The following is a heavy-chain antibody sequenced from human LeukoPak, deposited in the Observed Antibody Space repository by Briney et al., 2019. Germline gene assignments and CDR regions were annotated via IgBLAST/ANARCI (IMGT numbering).Heavy chain of an antibody. CDR3: ARGSGDGPTTVVTYYYYYGMDV. Sequence: GASVTVSCKASGGTFSSYAISWVRQAPGQGLEWMGGIIPIFGTANYAQKFQGRVTITADESTSTAYMELSSLRSEDTAVYYCARGSGDGPTTVVTYYYYYGMDVWGQGTTVTVSS. CDR1: GGTFSSYA. D-gene: IGHD4-23*01. CDR2: IIPIFGTA. V-gene: IGHV1-69*13. J-gene: IGHJ6*02.